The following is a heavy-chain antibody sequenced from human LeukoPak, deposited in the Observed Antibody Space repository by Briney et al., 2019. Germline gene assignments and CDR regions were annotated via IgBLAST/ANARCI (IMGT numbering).Heavy chain of an antibody. V-gene: IGHV1-18*01. CDR2: ISAYNGNT. Sequence: ASVKVSCKASGYTFTSYGISWVRQAPGQGLEWMGWISAYNGNTNYAQKLQGRVTMTTDTSTSTAYRELRSLRSDDTAVYYCARADDFSPRYYYGMDVWGQGTTVTVSS. CDR1: GYTFTSYG. CDR3: ARADDFSPRYYYGMDV. D-gene: IGHD3-3*01. J-gene: IGHJ6*02.